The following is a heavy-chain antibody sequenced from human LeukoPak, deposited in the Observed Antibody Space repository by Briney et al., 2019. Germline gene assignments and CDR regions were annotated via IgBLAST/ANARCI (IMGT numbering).Heavy chain of an antibody. J-gene: IGHJ4*02. Sequence: ASVKVSCKASGGTLSSDYFHWVRQAPGQGLAWMALCDRRGGSSEVANQFRGRVTMTGDISTSTVSMTLSDLTSEDTATYYCVSAERFFGVAGPPYWGQGTPVTVSS. CDR1: GGTLSSDY. CDR2: CDRRGGSS. CDR3: VSAERFFGVAGPPY. V-gene: IGHV1-46*01. D-gene: IGHD3-3*01.